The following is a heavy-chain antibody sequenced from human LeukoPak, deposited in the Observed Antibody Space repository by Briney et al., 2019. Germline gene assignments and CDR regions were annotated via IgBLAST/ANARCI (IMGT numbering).Heavy chain of an antibody. J-gene: IGHJ4*02. Sequence: ASVKVSYKASGYAFTSYDINWVRQATGQGLEWMGCMNLNSGNTGYAQKFQGRVTITRNTSISTAYMELSSLRSEDTAVYYCARGARVVRGVIITYYFDHWGQGTLVTVSS. CDR3: ARGARVVRGVIITYYFDH. CDR1: GYAFTSYD. CDR2: MNLNSGNT. V-gene: IGHV1-8*03. D-gene: IGHD3-10*01.